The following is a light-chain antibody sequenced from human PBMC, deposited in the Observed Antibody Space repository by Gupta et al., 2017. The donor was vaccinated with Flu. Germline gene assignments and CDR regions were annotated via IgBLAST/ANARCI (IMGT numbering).Light chain of an antibody. CDR2: DAS. V-gene: IGKV3-11*01. CDR1: QSVNIY. CDR3: QQHRGLPIYT. Sequence: VLTQSPATLSLSPGDRAILSCRASQSVNIYLAWYQHKPGQPPRLLMFDASKRDAGIPDRFSGSGCGTDFSLTISTREPEDFAVYYCQQHRGLPIYTFGQGTKLEI. J-gene: IGKJ2*01.